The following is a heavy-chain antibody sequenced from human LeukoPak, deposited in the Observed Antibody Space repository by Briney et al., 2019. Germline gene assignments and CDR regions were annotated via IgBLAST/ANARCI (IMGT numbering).Heavy chain of an antibody. D-gene: IGHD2-15*01. CDR2: ISSSGSTI. J-gene: IGHJ4*02. CDR1: GFTFSSYA. Sequence: GGSLRLSCAASGFTFSSYAMSWIRQAPGKGLEWVSYISSSGSTIYYADSVKGRFTISRDNAKNSLYLQMNSLRAEDTAVYYCARGWYRHYFDYWGQGTLVTVSS. CDR3: ARGWYRHYFDY. V-gene: IGHV3-11*01.